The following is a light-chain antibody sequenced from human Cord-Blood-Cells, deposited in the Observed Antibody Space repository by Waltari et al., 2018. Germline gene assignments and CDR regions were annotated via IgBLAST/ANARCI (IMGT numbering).Light chain of an antibody. CDR3: QSADSSGTYYV. Sequence: SYELTQPPSVSVSPGQTARITCSGDALPKQYAYWYQQKPGQAPVLVISKDSERPSGIPERFSGSSSGTTVTVTISGVQAEDEADYYCQSADSSGTYYVFGTGTKVTVL. CDR1: ALPKQY. CDR2: KDS. J-gene: IGLJ1*01. V-gene: IGLV3-25*03.